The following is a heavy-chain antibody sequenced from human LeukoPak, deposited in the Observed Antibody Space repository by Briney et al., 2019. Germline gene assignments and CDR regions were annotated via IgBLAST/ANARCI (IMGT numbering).Heavy chain of an antibody. CDR2: IYSGGST. CDR1: GFTVSSNY. D-gene: IGHD6-19*01. CDR3: AKDRWIAVAGTFDY. V-gene: IGHV3-53*01. Sequence: PGGSLRLSCAASGFTVSSNYMSWVRQAPGKGLEWVSVIYSGGSTYYADSVKGRFTISRDNSKNTLYLQMNSLRAEDTAVYYCAKDRWIAVAGTFDYWGQGTLVTVSS. J-gene: IGHJ4*02.